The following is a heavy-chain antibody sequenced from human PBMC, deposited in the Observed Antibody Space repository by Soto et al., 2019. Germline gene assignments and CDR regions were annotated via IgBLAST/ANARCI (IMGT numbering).Heavy chain of an antibody. Sequence: QVQLQESGPGLVKPSQTLSLTCTVSGGSISSGDYYWSWIRQPPGKGLEWIGYIYYSGSTYYNPSTKTRVTISVDTSKNQFSLQLSSVTAADTAVYYCARVGEVRSSIWFDPWGQGTLVTVSS. J-gene: IGHJ5*02. CDR3: ARVGEVRSSIWFDP. V-gene: IGHV4-30-4*01. D-gene: IGHD6-13*01. CDR2: IYYSGST. CDR1: GGSISSGDYY.